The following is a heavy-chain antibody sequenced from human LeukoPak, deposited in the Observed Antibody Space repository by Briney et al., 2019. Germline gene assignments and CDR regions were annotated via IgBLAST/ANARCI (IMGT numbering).Heavy chain of an antibody. CDR2: ISYDGSNK. J-gene: IGHJ6*03. CDR3: ARTTTIFGYMDV. D-gene: IGHD3-3*01. V-gene: IGHV3-30*01. CDR1: GFTFSSYA. Sequence: GGSRRLSCAASGFTFSSYAMHWVRQAPGKGLEWVAVISYDGSNKYYADSVKGRFTISRDNSKNTLYLQMNSLRAEDTAVYYCARTTTIFGYMDVWGKGTTVTVSS.